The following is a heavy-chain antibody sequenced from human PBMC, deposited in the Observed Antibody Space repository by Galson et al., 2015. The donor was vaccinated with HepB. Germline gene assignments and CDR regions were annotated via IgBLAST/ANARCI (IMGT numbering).Heavy chain of an antibody. CDR1: GGTFSSYA. CDR2: IIPIFGTA. D-gene: IGHD1-26*01. V-gene: IGHV1-69*13. CDR3: ARSSGSYDAFDI. Sequence: SVKVSCKASGGTFSSYAISWVRQAPGQGLEWMGGIIPIFGTANYAQKFQGRVTITADESTSTAYMELSSLRSEDTAVYYCARSSGSYDAFDIWGQGTMVTVSS. J-gene: IGHJ3*02.